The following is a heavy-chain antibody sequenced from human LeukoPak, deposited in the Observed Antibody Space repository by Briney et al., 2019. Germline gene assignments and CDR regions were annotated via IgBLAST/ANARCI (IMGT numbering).Heavy chain of an antibody. D-gene: IGHD2-2*01. CDR3: ARARLTFGVVPAAIAFDI. Sequence: PSETLSLTCSVSGGSISSGVYHWSWVRQDPGRGLEWIGYIFSNGRSRYTPSLKSRVSISIDTSKNLFSLNLSSVTVADTAVYYCARARLTFGVVPAAIAFDIWGQGTMVTVSS. CDR2: IFSNGRS. CDR1: GGSISSGVYH. V-gene: IGHV4-31*03. J-gene: IGHJ3*02.